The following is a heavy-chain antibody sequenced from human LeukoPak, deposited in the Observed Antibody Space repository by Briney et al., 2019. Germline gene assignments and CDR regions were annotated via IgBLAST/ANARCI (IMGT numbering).Heavy chain of an antibody. CDR3: ARVMDTGYGGKLLGYYYMDV. CDR1: GGSISSGSYY. CDR2: IYTSGST. Sequence: PSETLSLTCTVSGGSISSGSYYWSWIRQPAGKGLEWIGRIYTSGSTNYNPSLKSRVTISVDTSKNQFSLKLSSVTAADTAVYYCARVMDTGYGGKLLGYYYMDVWGKGTTVTVSS. J-gene: IGHJ6*03. V-gene: IGHV4-61*02. D-gene: IGHD4/OR15-4a*01.